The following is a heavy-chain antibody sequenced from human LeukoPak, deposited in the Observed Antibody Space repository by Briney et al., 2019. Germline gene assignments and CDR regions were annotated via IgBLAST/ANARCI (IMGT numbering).Heavy chain of an antibody. D-gene: IGHD6-13*01. CDR2: ISGSGGST. CDR1: GFSFSSYA. CDR3: ARVGRSSWYVIAPPHFDY. Sequence: PXGSLRLSCAASGFSFSSYAMSWVRQAPGKGLVWVSAISGSGGSTYYADPVKGRFTISRDNAKNSLYLQMNSLRAEDTAVYYCARVGRSSWYVIAPPHFDYWGQGTLVTVSS. J-gene: IGHJ4*02. V-gene: IGHV3-23*01.